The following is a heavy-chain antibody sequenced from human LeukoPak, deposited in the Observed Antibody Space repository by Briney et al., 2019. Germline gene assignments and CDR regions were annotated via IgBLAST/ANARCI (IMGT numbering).Heavy chain of an antibody. Sequence: GGSLRLSCAASGFTVSTYYMSWIRQAPGKGLEWVSYISSSGSTIYYADSVKSRFTISRDNAKNSLYLQMNSLRAEDTAVYYCARTPGLGVPAAEVGYFDYWGQGTLVTVSS. V-gene: IGHV3-11*04. CDR1: GFTVSTYY. J-gene: IGHJ4*02. D-gene: IGHD2-2*01. CDR3: ARTPGLGVPAAEVGYFDY. CDR2: ISSSGSTI.